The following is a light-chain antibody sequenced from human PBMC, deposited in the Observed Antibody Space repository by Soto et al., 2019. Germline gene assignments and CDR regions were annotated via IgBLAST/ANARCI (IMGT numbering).Light chain of an antibody. CDR1: QSVSSSF. Sequence: ENVLTQSPGTLSLSPGERATLSCRASQSVSSSFLSWYQQKPGQAPRLLIYGASSRATGIPDRFSGSGSGTDFTLTISRLEPEDVAVYYCQQYGSLSWTFGQGTKVDIK. J-gene: IGKJ1*01. CDR3: QQYGSLSWT. CDR2: GAS. V-gene: IGKV3-20*01.